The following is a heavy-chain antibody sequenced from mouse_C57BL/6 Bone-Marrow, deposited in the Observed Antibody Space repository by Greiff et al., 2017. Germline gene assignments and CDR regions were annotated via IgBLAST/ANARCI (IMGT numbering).Heavy chain of an antibody. CDR1: GFTFSDYY. D-gene: IGHD2-3*01. Sequence: EVMLVESEGGLVQPGSSMKLSCAASGFTFSDYYMAWVRQVPEKGLEWVANINYDGSSTYYLDSLKGRFIISRDNAKNILYLQMSSLKSEDTATYYCARLRLLSGAMDYWGQGTSVTVSS. V-gene: IGHV5-16*01. CDR3: ARLRLLSGAMDY. CDR2: INYDGSST. J-gene: IGHJ4*01.